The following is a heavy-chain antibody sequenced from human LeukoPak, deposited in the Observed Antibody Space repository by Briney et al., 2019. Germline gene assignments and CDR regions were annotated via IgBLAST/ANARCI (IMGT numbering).Heavy chain of an antibody. D-gene: IGHD3-10*01. CDR3: ARGIYYGSGSYYRLGFRFDP. CDR1: GGSISDYH. V-gene: IGHV4-59*12. Sequence: SETLSLTCTVSGGSISDYHWTWIRQPPGKALEYIGYIYNRGTTYYNPSLKSRVTISVDTSKNQFSLKLSSVTAADTAVYYCARGIYYGSGSYYRLGFRFDPWGQGTLVTVSS. CDR2: IYNRGTT. J-gene: IGHJ5*02.